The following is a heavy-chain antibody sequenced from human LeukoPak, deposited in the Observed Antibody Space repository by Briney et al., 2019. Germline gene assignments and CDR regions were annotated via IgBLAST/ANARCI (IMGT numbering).Heavy chain of an antibody. CDR1: GFTFSSYA. V-gene: IGHV3-23*01. CDR3: AKRLLSGFLEWSNAFDI. CDR2: ISGGGGST. J-gene: IGHJ3*02. Sequence: PGGSLRLSCAASGFTFSSYAMSWVRQAPGKGLEWVSAISGGGGSTYYADSVKGRFTISRDNSKNTLYLQMNSLRAEDTAVYYCAKRLLSGFLEWSNAFDIWGQGTMVTVSS. D-gene: IGHD3-3*01.